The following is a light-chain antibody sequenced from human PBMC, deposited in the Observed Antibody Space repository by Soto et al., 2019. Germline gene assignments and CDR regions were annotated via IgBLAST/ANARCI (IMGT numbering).Light chain of an antibody. Sequence: DIQMTQSASSLSASVGDRVTITCQATQTINTYVNWYQQKPGKAPQLLIYGASSLQSGVPSRFSGSVSGTDFTLTIISLQPEDFATYYCQQSYSNPKTFGQWTKVEV. J-gene: IGKJ1*01. V-gene: IGKV1-39*01. CDR2: GAS. CDR3: QQSYSNPKT. CDR1: QTINTY.